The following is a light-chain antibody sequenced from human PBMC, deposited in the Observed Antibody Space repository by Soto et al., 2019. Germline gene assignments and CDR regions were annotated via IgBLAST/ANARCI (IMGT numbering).Light chain of an antibody. CDR2: EVN. Sequence: QSVLTQPPSASGSPGQSVTISCTGTSSDVGAYNYVSWYQQHPGKAPKLMIYEVNKRPSGVPDRFSGSKSGNTASLTVSGLQAEDEADYYCSSYAGSLYVFGTGTKLTVL. J-gene: IGLJ1*01. CDR1: SSDVGAYNY. CDR3: SSYAGSLYV. V-gene: IGLV2-8*01.